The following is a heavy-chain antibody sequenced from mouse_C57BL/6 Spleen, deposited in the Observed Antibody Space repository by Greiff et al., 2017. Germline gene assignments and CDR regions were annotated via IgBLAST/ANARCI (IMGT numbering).Heavy chain of an antibody. J-gene: IGHJ2*01. D-gene: IGHD1-1*02. V-gene: IGHV5-9-1*02. CDR2: ISSGGDYI. Sequence: EVKLVESGAGLVKPGGSLKLSCAASGFTFSSYAMSWVRQTPEKRLEWVAYISSGGDYIYYADTVKGRFTISRDNARNTLYLQMSSLKSEDTAMFYCTRDGGHYFDYWGQGTTLTVSS. CDR1: GFTFSSYA. CDR3: TRDGGHYFDY.